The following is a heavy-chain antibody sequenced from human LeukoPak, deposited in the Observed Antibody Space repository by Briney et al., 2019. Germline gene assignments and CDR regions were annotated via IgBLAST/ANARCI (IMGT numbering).Heavy chain of an antibody. D-gene: IGHD2-21*02. Sequence: SETLSLTCTVSGGSISSYYWSWIRQPAGKGLEWIGRIYTSGSTNYNPSLKSRVTMSVDTSKNQFSLKLSSVTAADTAVYYCARGPAYCGGDCYFDYWGQGTLVTVSS. CDR2: IYTSGST. CDR1: GGSISSYY. CDR3: ARGPAYCGGDCYFDY. V-gene: IGHV4-4*07. J-gene: IGHJ4*02.